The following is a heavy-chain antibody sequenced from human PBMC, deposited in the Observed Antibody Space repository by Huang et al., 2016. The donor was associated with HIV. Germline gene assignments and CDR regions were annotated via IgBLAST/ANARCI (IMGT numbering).Heavy chain of an antibody. V-gene: IGHV4-39*01. J-gene: IGHJ3*02. CDR1: GGSISRSSSY. Sequence: QLQLQESGPGLVKPSETLSLTCTVPGGSISRSSSYWGWSRQPPGKGLGWIGSIDYTGITYYNPSLKSRVTISVDTSKNQFSLKLSSVTAADTAVYYCARQWELLQAFDIWGQGTMVTVSS. CDR3: ARQWELLQAFDI. D-gene: IGHD1-26*01. CDR2: IDYTGIT.